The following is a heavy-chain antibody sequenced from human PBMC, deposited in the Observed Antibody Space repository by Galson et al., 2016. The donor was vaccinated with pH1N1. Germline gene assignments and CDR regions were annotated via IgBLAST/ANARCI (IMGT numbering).Heavy chain of an antibody. D-gene: IGHD3-16*01. CDR1: GYTFTGNY. CDR3: TRLGRLRSDFDP. Sequence: SVKVSCKASGYTFTGNYVHWVRQAPGQGLEWMGWINPDSGGTNYAQRFQGRVTMTRDTSISTAYMELSRLTSDDPAVYYCTRLGRLRSDFDPWGQGTLVTVSS. CDR2: INPDSGGT. J-gene: IGHJ5*02. V-gene: IGHV1-2*02.